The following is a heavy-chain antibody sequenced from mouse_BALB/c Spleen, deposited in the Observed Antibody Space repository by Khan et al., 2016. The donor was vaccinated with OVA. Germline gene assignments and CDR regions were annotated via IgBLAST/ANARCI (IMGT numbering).Heavy chain of an antibody. J-gene: IGHJ4*01. CDR2: INTYTGEP. V-gene: IGHV9-1*02. D-gene: IGHD2-10*01. CDR1: GYTFTNYG. Sequence: QIQLVQSGPELKKPGETVKISCKASGYTFTNYGMNWVLQSPGKALKWMGWINTYTGEPTYADDFKGRFACSLETSASTAFLQINNLKNEDMATYFCARPPYFSYTLDYWGQGTSVTVSS. CDR3: ARPPYFSYTLDY.